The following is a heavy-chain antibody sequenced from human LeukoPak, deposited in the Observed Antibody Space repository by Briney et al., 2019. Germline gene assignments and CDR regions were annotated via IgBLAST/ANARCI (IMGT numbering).Heavy chain of an antibody. CDR1: GYTFTGYY. V-gene: IGHV1-2*02. Sequence: ASVKVSCKASGYTFTGYYMHWVRQAPGQGLEWMGWINPNSGGTNYAQKFQGRVTMTRNTSISTAYMELSRLRSDDTAVYYCARDYCSGGSCYWFDPWGQGTLVTVSS. CDR2: INPNSGGT. CDR3: ARDYCSGGSCYWFDP. D-gene: IGHD2-15*01. J-gene: IGHJ5*02.